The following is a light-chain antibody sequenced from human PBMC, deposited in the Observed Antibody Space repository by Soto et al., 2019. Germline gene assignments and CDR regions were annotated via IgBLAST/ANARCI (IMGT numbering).Light chain of an antibody. CDR2: KAS. CDR3: QQYSSYWT. Sequence: DIHMTQSPSTVSSSLGDRVTITCRASQSISSWLAWYQQKPGKAPKLLIYKASSLESGAPSRFSGSGSGTEFTLTISSLQPDDFATYYCQQYSSYWTFGQGTKVDIK. J-gene: IGKJ1*01. V-gene: IGKV1-5*03. CDR1: QSISSW.